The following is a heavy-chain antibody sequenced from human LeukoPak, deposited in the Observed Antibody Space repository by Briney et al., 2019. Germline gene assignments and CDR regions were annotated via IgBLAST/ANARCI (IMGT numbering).Heavy chain of an antibody. J-gene: IGHJ3*02. CDR2: INHSGST. V-gene: IGHV4-34*01. Sequence: PSETLSPTCAVYGGSFSGYYWSWIRQPPGKGLEWIGEINHSGSTNYNPSLKSRVTISVDTSKNQFSLKLSSVTAADTAVYYCARGSKFSMIVVVITTNDAFDIWGQGTMVTVSS. CDR1: GGSFSGYY. D-gene: IGHD3-22*01. CDR3: ARGSKFSMIVVVITTNDAFDI.